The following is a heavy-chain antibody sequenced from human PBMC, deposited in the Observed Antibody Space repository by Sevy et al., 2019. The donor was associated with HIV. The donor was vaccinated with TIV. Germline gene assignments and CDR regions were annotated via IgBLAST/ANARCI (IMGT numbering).Heavy chain of an antibody. CDR3: AKDHNLWSQGGFLHH. V-gene: IGHV3-30*18. D-gene: IGHD3-10*01. Sequence: GGSLRLSCAASGFTFSSYAIHWVRQALGKGLEWVAVISYDGNNKYDADSVQGRFTVSRDNSKNTLYVQMNSLRAEDTAVYYCAKDHNLWSQGGFLHHWGQGTLVTVSS. CDR2: ISYDGNNK. J-gene: IGHJ1*01. CDR1: GFTFSSYA.